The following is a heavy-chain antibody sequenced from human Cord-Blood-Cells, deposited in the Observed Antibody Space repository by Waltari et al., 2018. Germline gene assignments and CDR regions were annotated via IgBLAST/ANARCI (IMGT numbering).Heavy chain of an antibody. CDR2: ISYDGSNK. CDR3: ARERGDTAMGIDY. V-gene: IGHV3-30-3*01. CDR1: GFTFSSYA. J-gene: IGHJ4*02. D-gene: IGHD5-18*01. Sequence: QVQLVESGGGVVQPGRALRLSCAASGFTFSSYAMSWVRQAPGKGLEWVAVISYDGSNKYYADSVKGRFTISRDNSKNTLYLQMNSLRAEDTAVYYCARERGDTAMGIDYWGQGTLVTVSS.